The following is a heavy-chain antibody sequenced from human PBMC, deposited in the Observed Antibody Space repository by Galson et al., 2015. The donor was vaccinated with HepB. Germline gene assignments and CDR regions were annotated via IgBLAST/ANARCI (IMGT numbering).Heavy chain of an antibody. V-gene: IGHV3-23*01. J-gene: IGHJ5*02. Sequence: SLRLSCAASGFTFSSYAMSWVRQAPGKGLEWVSAISGSGGSTYYADSVKGRFTISRDNSKNTLYLQMNSLRAEDTAVYYCAKDPFNIVVVPAPTGFDPWGQGTLVTVSS. CDR3: AKDPFNIVVVPAPTGFDP. CDR2: ISGSGGST. D-gene: IGHD2-2*01. CDR1: GFTFSSYA.